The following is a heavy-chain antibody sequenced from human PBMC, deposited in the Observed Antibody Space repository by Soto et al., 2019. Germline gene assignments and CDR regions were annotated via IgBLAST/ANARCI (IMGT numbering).Heavy chain of an antibody. CDR2: IIPIFSKT. J-gene: IGHJ4*02. CDR1: GGTFTTSS. D-gene: IGHD7-27*01. CDR3: ATDVVRSTGGDS. Sequence: QVQLVQSGAEVKELGSSVKVSCKTSGGTFTTSSFVWVRQGPGQGLEWMGGIIPIFSKTNFAPTFQGRVTFTADESTPTVYMDLRSLRSADTAIYYCATDVVRSTGGDSWGQGTLVTVSS. V-gene: IGHV1-69*01.